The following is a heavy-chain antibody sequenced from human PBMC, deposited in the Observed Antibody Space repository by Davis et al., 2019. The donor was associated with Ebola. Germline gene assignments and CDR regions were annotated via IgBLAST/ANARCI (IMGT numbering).Heavy chain of an antibody. CDR3: ARGLGAWAIPGF. D-gene: IGHD2-2*01. CDR2: INYSGST. Sequence: MPSETLPLTCTVSGGSISSGDYYWSWIRQPPGKGLEWIGEINYSGSTNYNPSLKSRVAISVDTSKNQFSLKLSSVTAADTAVYYCARGLGAWAIPGFWGQGTLVTVSS. CDR1: GGSISSGDYY. V-gene: IGHV4-39*07. J-gene: IGHJ4*02.